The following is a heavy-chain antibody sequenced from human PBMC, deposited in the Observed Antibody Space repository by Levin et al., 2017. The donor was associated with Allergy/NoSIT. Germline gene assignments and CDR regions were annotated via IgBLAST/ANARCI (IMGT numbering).Heavy chain of an antibody. V-gene: IGHV4-34*01. CDR3: ARKSSITMIVVVSGYFDY. CDR1: GGSFSGYY. CDR2: INHSGST. Sequence: SQTLSLTCAVYGGSFSGYYWSWIRQPPGKGLEWIGEINHSGSTNYNPSLKSRVTISVDTSKNQFSLKLSSVTAADTAVYYCARKSSITMIVVVSGYFDYWGQGTLVTVSS. J-gene: IGHJ4*02. D-gene: IGHD3-22*01.